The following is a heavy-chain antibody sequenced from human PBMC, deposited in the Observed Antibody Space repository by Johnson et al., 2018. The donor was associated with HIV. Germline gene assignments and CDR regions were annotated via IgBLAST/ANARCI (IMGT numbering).Heavy chain of an antibody. Sequence: QVQLVESGGGVVQPGRSLRLSCAASGFTFSSYAMHWVRQAPGKGLEWVAVISYDGSNKYYADSVKGRFTISRDNSKNTLYLQMNSLRAEDTSVYYCASLLYYYDSSGYLRDIWGQGTMVTVSS. V-gene: IGHV3-30-3*01. CDR1: GFTFSSYA. D-gene: IGHD3-22*01. J-gene: IGHJ3*02. CDR3: ASLLYYYDSSGYLRDI. CDR2: ISYDGSNK.